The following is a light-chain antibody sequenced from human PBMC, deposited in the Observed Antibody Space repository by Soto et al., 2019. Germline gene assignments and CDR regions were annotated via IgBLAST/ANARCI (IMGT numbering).Light chain of an antibody. J-gene: IGLJ2*01. CDR3: CSFAGSQILV. V-gene: IGLV2-11*01. CDR1: TSDVGAYNY. CDR2: DVT. Sequence: QSALTQPRSVSGSPGQSVTISCTGSTSDVGAYNYVSWYYQHPDKAPKVMIYDVTKRPSGVPDRISGFKSGNTASLTISGLQAEDEGDYYCCSFAGSQILVFGVGTKLTVL.